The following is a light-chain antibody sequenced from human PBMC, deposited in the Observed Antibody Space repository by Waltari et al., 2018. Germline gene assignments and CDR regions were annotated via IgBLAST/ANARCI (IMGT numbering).Light chain of an antibody. CDR3: ASWYTSLTTYVI. CDR1: SSNIGNNF. V-gene: IGLV1-51*01. CDR2: DTV. Sequence: QSVLTQPPSVSAAPGQKVSISCSGSSSNIGNNFVSWYQQLPGTAPKLLIYDTVKRPSRIPDRFSGSRSGTSATLGITGLQTGDEADYYCASWYTSLTTYVIFGGGTTLTVL. J-gene: IGLJ2*01.